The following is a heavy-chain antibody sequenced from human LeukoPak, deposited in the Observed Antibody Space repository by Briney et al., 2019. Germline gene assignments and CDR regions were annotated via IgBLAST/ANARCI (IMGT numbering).Heavy chain of an antibody. CDR2: IYTSGST. D-gene: IGHD6-13*01. CDR3: ARDSIAAAGSLDAFDI. V-gene: IGHV4-4*07. J-gene: IGHJ3*02. CDR1: GGSISSYY. Sequence: SETLSLTCAVSGGSISSYYWSWIRQPAGKGLEWIGRIYTSGSTNYNPSLKSRVTMSVDTSKNQFSLKLSSVTAAETAVYYCARDSIAAAGSLDAFDIWGQGTMVTVSS.